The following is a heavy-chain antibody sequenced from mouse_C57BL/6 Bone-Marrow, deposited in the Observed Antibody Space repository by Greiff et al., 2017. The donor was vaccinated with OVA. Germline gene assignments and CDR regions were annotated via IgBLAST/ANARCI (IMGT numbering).Heavy chain of an antibody. CDR2: IDPENGDT. CDR1: GFNIKDDY. Sequence: VQLQQSGAELVSPGASVKLSCTASGFNIKDDYMHWVKQRPEQGLEWIGWIDPENGDTEYASKFQGKATITADTSSNTAYLQLSSLTSEDTAVYYSTFYYTNYYAMDYWGQGTSVTVSS. CDR3: TFYYTNYYAMDY. D-gene: IGHD2-1*01. J-gene: IGHJ4*01. V-gene: IGHV14-4*01.